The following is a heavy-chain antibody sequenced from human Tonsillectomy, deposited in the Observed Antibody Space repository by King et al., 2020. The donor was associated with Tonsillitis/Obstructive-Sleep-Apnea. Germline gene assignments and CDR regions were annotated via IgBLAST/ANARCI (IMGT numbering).Heavy chain of an antibody. D-gene: IGHD3-9*01. V-gene: IGHV4-59*08. Sequence: VQLQESGPGLVKPSETLSLTCTVSGGSISSYYWSWIRQPPGKGLEWIGYIYYSGSTNYNPSLKSRVTISVDKSKNQFSLKLSSVTAADTAVYYCARLDDILTGPKYMDVWGKGTTVTVSS. CDR3: ARLDDILTGPKYMDV. CDR2: IYYSGST. CDR1: GGSISSYY. J-gene: IGHJ6*03.